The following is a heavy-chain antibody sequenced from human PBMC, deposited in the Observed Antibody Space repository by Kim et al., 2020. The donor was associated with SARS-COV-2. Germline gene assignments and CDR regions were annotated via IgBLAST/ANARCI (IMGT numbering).Heavy chain of an antibody. CDR2: IKQEGSEK. J-gene: IGHJ6*01. D-gene: IGHD1-26*01. V-gene: IGHV3-7*03. Sequence: GGSLRLSCAASGFTFSSYWMSWVRQAPGKGLEWVANIKQEGSEKYYVDSVKGRFTISRDNAKNSLYLQMNSLRAEDTAVYYCARIVGATWGDYYYGMDVWGQGTTVTVSS. CDR3: ARIVGATWGDYYYGMDV. CDR1: GFTFSSYW.